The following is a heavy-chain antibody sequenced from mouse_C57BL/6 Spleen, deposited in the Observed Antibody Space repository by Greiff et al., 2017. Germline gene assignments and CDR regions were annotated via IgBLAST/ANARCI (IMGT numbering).Heavy chain of an antibody. CDR1: GYTFTDYY. Sequence: EVQLQQSGPELVKPGASVKISCKASGYTFTDYYMNWVKQSHGKSLEWIGDINPNNGGTSYNQKFKGKATLTVDKSSSTAYMELRSLTSEDSAVYYSARSAGTAGFAYGGQGTLVTVSA. V-gene: IGHV1-26*01. J-gene: IGHJ3*01. CDR3: ARSAGTAGFAY. CDR2: INPNNGGT. D-gene: IGHD4-1*01.